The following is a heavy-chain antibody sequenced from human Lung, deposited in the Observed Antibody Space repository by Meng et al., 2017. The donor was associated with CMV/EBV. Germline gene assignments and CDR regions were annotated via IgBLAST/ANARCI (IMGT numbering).Heavy chain of an antibody. V-gene: IGHV1-46*01. CDR2: INTSVGYT. CDR3: ARASRVLGGFDY. D-gene: IGHD3-16*01. J-gene: IGHJ4*02. CDR1: GSTFTNYY. Sequence: QGQLVQSGAEVKKPGASVKVSCKASGSTFTNYYMHWVRQAPGQGLEWMGIINTSVGYTSHAQKFQGRVTMTRDTSTSTVHMEVSSLRSADTAVYYCARASRVLGGFDYWGQGTLVTVSS.